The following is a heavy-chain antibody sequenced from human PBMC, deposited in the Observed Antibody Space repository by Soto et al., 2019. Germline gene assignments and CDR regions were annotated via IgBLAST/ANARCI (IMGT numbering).Heavy chain of an antibody. J-gene: IGHJ4*02. CDR2: ISGSTGKT. CDR1: GYTFTSYG. D-gene: IGHD1-1*01. Sequence: QVQLVQSGAEVKKPGASVKVSCKTSGYTFTSYGITWVRQAPGQGLEWMGWISGSTGKTNYAQRFQGSVTITTDTSTSTSYMELRSLRPDDTAVYYCARDTGAGHCAYWGQGTLVTVSS. V-gene: IGHV1-18*01. CDR3: ARDTGAGHCAY.